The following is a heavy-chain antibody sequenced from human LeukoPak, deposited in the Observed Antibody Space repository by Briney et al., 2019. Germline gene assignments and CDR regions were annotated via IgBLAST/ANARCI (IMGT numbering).Heavy chain of an antibody. D-gene: IGHD2-21*01. CDR2: IRSKIDGGAT. Sequence: GGSLRLSCAASGFNVNNAWMSWVRQAPGKGLEWVGRIRSKIDGGATDYAAPVKGGFTISRDDSKNTLYLQINSLEIEDTAMYYCYTSITDYWGQGTLVTVSS. CDR3: YTSITDY. V-gene: IGHV3-15*07. CDR1: GFNVNNAW. J-gene: IGHJ4*02.